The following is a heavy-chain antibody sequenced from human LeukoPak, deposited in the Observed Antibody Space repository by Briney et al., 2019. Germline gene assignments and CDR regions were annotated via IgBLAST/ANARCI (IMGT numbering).Heavy chain of an antibody. D-gene: IGHD2-15*01. Sequence: HPGGSLRLSCAASGFTFSSYWMSWVRQAPGKGLVWVSRINTNGGNTTYVDSVKGRFTISRDNTKNTLYLQMNNLRAEDTGVYYCWSLGYCSGGNCYTVDYWGQGTLVTVSS. V-gene: IGHV3-74*01. CDR1: GFTFSSYW. CDR2: INTNGGNT. J-gene: IGHJ4*02. CDR3: WSLGYCSGGNCYTVDY.